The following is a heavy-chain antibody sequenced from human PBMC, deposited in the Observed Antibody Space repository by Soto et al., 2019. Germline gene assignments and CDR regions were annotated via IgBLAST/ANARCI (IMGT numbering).Heavy chain of an antibody. CDR2: INAGNGNT. CDR3: ARDPRFWSGIEY. D-gene: IGHD3-3*01. J-gene: IGHJ4*02. V-gene: IGHV1-3*01. CDR1: GYTFTSYS. Sequence: GASVKASCKAPGYTFTSYSMHWLHHAPGQRLEWMGWINAGNGNTKYSQKFQGRVTITRDTSASTAYMELSSLRSEDTAVYYCARDPRFWSGIEYWGQGTLVIVSS.